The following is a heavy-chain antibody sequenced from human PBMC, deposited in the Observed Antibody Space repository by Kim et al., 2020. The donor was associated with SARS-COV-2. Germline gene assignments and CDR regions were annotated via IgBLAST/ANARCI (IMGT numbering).Heavy chain of an antibody. D-gene: IGHD6-19*01. Sequence: GGSLRLSCAASGFTFDDYAMHWVRQAPGKGLEWVSGISWNSGSIGYADSVKGRFTISRDNAKNSLYLQMNSLRAEDTALYYCAKDIFGYSSGWHYYYYGMDVWGHGTPVTVS. J-gene: IGHJ6*02. CDR1: GFTFDDYA. V-gene: IGHV3-9*01. CDR2: ISWNSGSI. CDR3: AKDIFGYSSGWHYYYYGMDV.